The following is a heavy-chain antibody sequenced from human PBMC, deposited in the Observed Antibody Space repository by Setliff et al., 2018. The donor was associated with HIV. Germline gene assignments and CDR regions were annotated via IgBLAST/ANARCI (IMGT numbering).Heavy chain of an antibody. J-gene: IGHJ4*02. Sequence: SETLSLTCAVSGDSISISSSFWGWIRQPPGKGLEWIGTLYYSGSAYYNPSLKSRLTISVDPSKNQFSLKLRSVTAADTALYYCARLDCSSSSGFVDYWGQGTLVTVSS. V-gene: IGHV4-39*01. D-gene: IGHD2-2*01. CDR1: GDSISISSSF. CDR3: ARLDCSSSSGFVDY. CDR2: LYYSGSA.